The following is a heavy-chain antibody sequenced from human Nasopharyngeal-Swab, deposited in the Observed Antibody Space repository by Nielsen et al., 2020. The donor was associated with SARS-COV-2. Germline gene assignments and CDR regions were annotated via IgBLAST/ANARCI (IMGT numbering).Heavy chain of an antibody. CDR2: ISYDGSNK. Sequence: SCPASGFPFISYAMHWVRQAPGKGLEWVAVISYDGSNKYYADSVKGRFTISRDNSKNTLYLQMNSLRAEDTAVYYCARPYSGSYYGAFDIWGQGTMVTVSS. V-gene: IGHV3-30*04. J-gene: IGHJ3*02. CDR1: GFPFISYA. CDR3: ARPYSGSYYGAFDI. D-gene: IGHD1-26*01.